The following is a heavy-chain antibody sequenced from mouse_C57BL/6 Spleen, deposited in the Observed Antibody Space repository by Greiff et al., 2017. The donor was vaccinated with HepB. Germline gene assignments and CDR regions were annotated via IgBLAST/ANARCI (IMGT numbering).Heavy chain of an antibody. J-gene: IGHJ4*01. V-gene: IGHV1-81*01. Sequence: VQLQQSGAELARPGASVKLSCKASGYTFTSYGISWVKQRTGQGLEWIGEIYPRSGNTYYNEKFKGKATLTADKSSSTAYMALRSLTSEDSAVYFCARQLGPYYYAMDYWGQGTSVTVSS. CDR1: GYTFTSYG. D-gene: IGHD4-1*02. CDR2: IYPRSGNT. CDR3: ARQLGPYYYAMDY.